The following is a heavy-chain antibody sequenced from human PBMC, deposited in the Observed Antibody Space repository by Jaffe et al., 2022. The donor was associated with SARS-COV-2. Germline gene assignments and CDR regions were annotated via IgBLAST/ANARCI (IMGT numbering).Heavy chain of an antibody. J-gene: IGHJ5*02. CDR1: GGTFSSYA. V-gene: IGHV1-69*01. D-gene: IGHD3-22*01. CDR2: IIPIFGTA. CDR3: AREPRLRNMIGESWFDP. Sequence: QVQLVQSGAEVKKPGSSVKVSCKASGGTFSSYAISWVRQAPGQGLEWMGGIIPIFGTANYAQKFQGRVTITADESTSTAYMELSSLRSEDTAVYYCAREPRLRNMIGESWFDPWGQGTLVTVSS.